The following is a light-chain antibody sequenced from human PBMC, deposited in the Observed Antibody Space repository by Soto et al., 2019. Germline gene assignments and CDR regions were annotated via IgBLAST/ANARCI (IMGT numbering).Light chain of an antibody. J-gene: IGKJ2*01. CDR2: WAS. CDR1: QSVLYHSDNKNY. V-gene: IGKV4-1*01. CDR3: QQYYNVPYT. Sequence: DIVMTQSPDSLAVSLGERATMNCKSSQSVLYHSDNKNYLVWYQQKPGQPPKLLLYWASTRESGVPDRFSGSGSGTDFTLTISSLQAEDVAIYYCQQYYNVPYTFGQGTKLEIK.